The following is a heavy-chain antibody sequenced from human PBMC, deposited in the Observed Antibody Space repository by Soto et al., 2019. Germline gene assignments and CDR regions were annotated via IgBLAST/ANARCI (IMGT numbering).Heavy chain of an antibody. CDR1: GFTFSSYG. J-gene: IGHJ4*02. D-gene: IGHD3-22*01. Sequence: QVQLVESGGGVVQPGRSLRLSCVASGFTFSSYGMHWVRQAPGKGLEWVAVIWYDGSNKYYADSVKGRFTISRDNSKNTLQVQMNSLRAGDTAVYYCAREYYYDGSGYLDYGGQGTLVTVSS. V-gene: IGHV3-33*01. CDR3: AREYYYDGSGYLDY. CDR2: IWYDGSNK.